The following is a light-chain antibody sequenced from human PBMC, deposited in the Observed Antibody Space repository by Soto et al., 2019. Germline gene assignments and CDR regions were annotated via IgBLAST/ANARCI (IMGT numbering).Light chain of an antibody. V-gene: IGKV3-20*01. Sequence: EIVLTQSPGTLSLSPGERATLSCRASQSFSSNYLAWYQQKPGQAPRLLIYGVSNRATGIPDRFSGSGSGTDFCLTISRLQPDDFAVYICQQYGSTPPTFGQGTILEIK. J-gene: IGKJ2*01. CDR1: QSFSSNY. CDR2: GVS. CDR3: QQYGSTPPT.